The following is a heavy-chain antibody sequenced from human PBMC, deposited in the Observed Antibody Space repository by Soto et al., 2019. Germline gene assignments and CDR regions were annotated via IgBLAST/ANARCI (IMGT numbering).Heavy chain of an antibody. CDR3: AKTMAMVRGVKGWFDH. D-gene: IGHD3-10*01. Sequence: QVQLQQWGAGLLKPSETLSLTCAVYGGSFSGYYWSWIRQPPGKGLEWIGEINHSGSTNYNPSLKRRVSISVETSKNQFSLKLSSVTAADTAVYYCAKTMAMVRGVKGWFDHWGQGTLVTVSS. CDR1: GGSFSGYY. CDR2: INHSGST. J-gene: IGHJ5*02. V-gene: IGHV4-34*01.